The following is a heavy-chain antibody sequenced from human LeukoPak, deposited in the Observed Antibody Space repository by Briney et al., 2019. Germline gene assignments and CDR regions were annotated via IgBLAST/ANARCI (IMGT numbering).Heavy chain of an antibody. CDR2: MNPNNGKT. V-gene: IGHV1-8*01. Sequence: GATVKVSCKASGYTFTSYDINWVRQATGQGLEWMGWMNPNNGKTGYAQKFQGRVTISRDSSTNTAYMELNSLTSEDTAIFYCARGQWDSYGSWYFDYWGQGTLVTVCS. CDR1: GYTFTSYD. D-gene: IGHD5-18*01. J-gene: IGHJ4*02. CDR3: ARGQWDSYGSWYFDY.